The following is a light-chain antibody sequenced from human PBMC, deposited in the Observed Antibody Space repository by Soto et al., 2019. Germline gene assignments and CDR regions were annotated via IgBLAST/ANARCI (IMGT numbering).Light chain of an antibody. Sequence: EMLMTQSPATLSVSPGERATLSCRASPNIGSNLAWYQQKPGQAPSLRIYRASTRAPGVPARFSGSGSGTEFTLAISSLQSEDFGVYYCQRQNGWPITFGQGTRLEIK. CDR2: RAS. CDR1: PNIGSN. J-gene: IGKJ5*01. V-gene: IGKV3-15*01. CDR3: QRQNGWPIT.